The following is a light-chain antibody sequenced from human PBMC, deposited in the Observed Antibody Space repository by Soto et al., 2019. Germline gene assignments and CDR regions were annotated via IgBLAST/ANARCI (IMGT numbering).Light chain of an antibody. CDR2: EVT. CDR3: SSYTTSSRYV. J-gene: IGLJ1*01. V-gene: IGLV2-14*01. CDR1: SSDVGAYNY. Sequence: QSVLTQPASVSGSPGQSITISCSGTSSDVGAYNYVSWYQQHPGKAPKLMIYEVTNRPSGVSYRFSGCKSGNTASLTISGLQAEDEADYYFSSYTTSSRYVFGTGTKLPVL.